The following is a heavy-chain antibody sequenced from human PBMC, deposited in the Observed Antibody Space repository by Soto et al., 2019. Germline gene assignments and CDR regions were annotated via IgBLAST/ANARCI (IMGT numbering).Heavy chain of an antibody. CDR3: ARITVIIVGAISWFDP. D-gene: IGHD1-26*01. V-gene: IGHV4-39*01. CDR2: IYYSGST. CDR1: GGSISGSSYY. Sequence: KPSETLSLTCTVSGGSISGSSYYWGWIRQPPGKGLEWIGSIYYSGSTYYNPSLKSRVTISVDTSKNQFSLKLSSVTAADTAVYYCARITVIIVGAISWFDPWGQGTLVTVSS. J-gene: IGHJ5*02.